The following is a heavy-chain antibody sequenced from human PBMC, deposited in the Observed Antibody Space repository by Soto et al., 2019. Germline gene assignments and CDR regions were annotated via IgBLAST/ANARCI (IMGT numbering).Heavy chain of an antibody. CDR1: GYTFTNYG. V-gene: IGHV7-4-1*01. D-gene: IGHD2-15*01. Sequence: GASVKVSCKASGYTFTNYGLNWVRQAPGQGLEWMGWINTNTGNPTYTQGFTGRFVFSLDTSVSTAYLQIYSLKTEDTAVYYCARDHHFGRGSCYFSFDPWGLGTLVTVSS. CDR2: INTNTGNP. CDR3: ARDHHFGRGSCYFSFDP. J-gene: IGHJ5*01.